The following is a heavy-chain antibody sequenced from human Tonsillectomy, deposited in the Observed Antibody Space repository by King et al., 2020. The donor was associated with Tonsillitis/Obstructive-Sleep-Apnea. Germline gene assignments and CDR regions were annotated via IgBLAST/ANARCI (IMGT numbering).Heavy chain of an antibody. J-gene: IGHJ3*02. CDR2: ISGGGGST. CDR3: AKRPSGSWYFLI. D-gene: IGHD6-13*01. CDR1: GFTFSSYA. V-gene: IGHV3-23*04. Sequence: VQLVESGGGLVQPGGSLRLSCAASGFTFSSYAMSWVRQAPGKGLQWVSGISGGGGSTYYADSVKGRFTISRDNSKNTLYLQMNSLRAEDTAVYYCAKRPSGSWYFLIWGQGTMVTVSS.